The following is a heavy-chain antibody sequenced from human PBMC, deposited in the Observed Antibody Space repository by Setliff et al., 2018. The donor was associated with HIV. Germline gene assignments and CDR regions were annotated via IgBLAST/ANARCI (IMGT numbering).Heavy chain of an antibody. CDR2: IIPIFGTA. Sequence: SVKVSCKASGGTFSSYAISWVRQAPGQGLEWMGGIIPIFGTANYAQKFQGRVTITTDESTSTAYMELSSLRSEDTAVYYCARDPDYYDSSGYYYRYFQHWGQGTLVTVSS. J-gene: IGHJ1*01. V-gene: IGHV1-69*05. CDR3: ARDPDYYDSSGYYYRYFQH. D-gene: IGHD3-22*01. CDR1: GGTFSSYA.